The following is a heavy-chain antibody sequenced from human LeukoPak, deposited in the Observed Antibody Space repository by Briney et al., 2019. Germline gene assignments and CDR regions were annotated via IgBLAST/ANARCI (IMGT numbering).Heavy chain of an antibody. D-gene: IGHD2-21*02. CDR1: GGTFSSYA. J-gene: IGHJ3*02. CDR3: ARDWGWDVVVTAQFKYAFDI. V-gene: IGHV1-69*05. CDR2: IIPIIGTA. Sequence: GASVKVSCKASGGTFSSYAISWVRQAPGQGLEWMGGIIPIIGTANYAQKFQGRVTMTRDMSTSTVYMELSSLRSEDTAVYYCARDWGWDVVVTAQFKYAFDIWGQGTMVTVSS.